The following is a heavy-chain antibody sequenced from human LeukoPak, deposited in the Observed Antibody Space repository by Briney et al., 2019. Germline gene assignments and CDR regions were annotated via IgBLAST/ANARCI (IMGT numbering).Heavy chain of an antibody. CDR1: GGSSSGYY. J-gene: IGHJ6*03. CDR2: INHSGST. CDR3: ARSRYFDWLSYYYYYYMDV. Sequence: SETLSLTCAVYGGSSSGYYWSWIRQPPGKGLEWIGEINHSGSTNYNPSLKSRVNISVDTSKNQFSLQLSSVTAADTAVYYCARSRYFDWLSYYYYYYMDVWGKGTTVTVSS. D-gene: IGHD3-9*01. V-gene: IGHV4-34*01.